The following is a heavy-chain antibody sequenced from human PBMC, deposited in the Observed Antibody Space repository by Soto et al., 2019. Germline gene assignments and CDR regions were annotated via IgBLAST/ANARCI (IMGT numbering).Heavy chain of an antibody. CDR1: GDTFGTSG. J-gene: IGHJ3*02. CDR3: ARDDLLVLPRALDI. V-gene: IGHV1-18*01. D-gene: IGHD2-2*01. CDR2: ISAYNGNT. Sequence: QVQLVQSGAEMKKPGASVRVSCKTSGDTFGTSGFHWVRQAPGQGLEWMGWISAYNGNTYYIQKLQGRVTMTTDTSTSTAYMELRSLKSDDTAVYFCARDDLLVLPRALDIWGQGTMVTVSS.